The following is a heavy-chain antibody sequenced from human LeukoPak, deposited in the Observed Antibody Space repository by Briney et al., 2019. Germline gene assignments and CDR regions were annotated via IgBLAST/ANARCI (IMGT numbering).Heavy chain of an antibody. V-gene: IGHV1-69*13. J-gene: IGHJ3*02. CDR2: IIPIFGTA. Sequence: SVKVSCKASGGTFSSYAISWVRQAPGQGLEWMGGIIPIFGTANYAQKFQGRVTITADESTSTAYMELSSLRSKDTAVYYCARDTGPIVGATTGAFDIWGQGTMVTVSS. CDR3: ARDTGPIVGATTGAFDI. D-gene: IGHD1-26*01. CDR1: GGTFSSYA.